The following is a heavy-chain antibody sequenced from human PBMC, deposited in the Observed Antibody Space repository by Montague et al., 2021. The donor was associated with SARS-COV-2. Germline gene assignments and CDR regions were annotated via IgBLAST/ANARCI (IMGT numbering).Heavy chain of an antibody. Sequence: SETLSLICTVSGGSISSYYWSWIRQPPGKGLEWIGYIYYSGSTNYNPSLKSRVTISVDTSRNQFSLKLSSVTAADTAVYYCARTYYDILTGYYNRGAFDIWGQGTMVTVSS. J-gene: IGHJ3*02. CDR2: IYYSGST. CDR3: ARTYYDILTGYYNRGAFDI. V-gene: IGHV4-59*08. D-gene: IGHD3-9*01. CDR1: GGSISSYY.